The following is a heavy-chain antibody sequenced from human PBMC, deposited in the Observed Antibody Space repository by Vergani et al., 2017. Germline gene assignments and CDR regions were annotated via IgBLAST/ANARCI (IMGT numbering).Heavy chain of an antibody. CDR3: AKDLTYYYDSSGYYWDAFDI. CDR1: GFTFSDYY. Sequence: QVQLVESGGGLVKPGGSLRLSCAASGFTFSDYYMSWIRQAPGKGLEWVSYISSSGSTIYYADSVKGRFTISRDNSKNTLYLQMNSLRAEDTAVYYCAKDLTYYYDSSGYYWDAFDIWGQGTMVTVSS. V-gene: IGHV3-11*01. D-gene: IGHD3-22*01. J-gene: IGHJ3*02. CDR2: ISSSGSTI.